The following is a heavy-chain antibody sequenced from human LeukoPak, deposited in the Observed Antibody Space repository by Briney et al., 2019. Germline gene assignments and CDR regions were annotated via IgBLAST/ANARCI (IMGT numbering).Heavy chain of an antibody. D-gene: IGHD5-18*01. J-gene: IGHJ6*02. CDR2: ICSGGST. Sequence: GGSLRLSCAASGFTVSSNYMSWVRQAPGKGLEWVSVICSGGSTYYADSVKGRFTISRDNSKNTLYLQMNSLRAEDTAVYYCARDSEVGYNVDTAKPSDYYGMDVWGQGTTVTVSS. CDR1: GFTVSSNY. CDR3: ARDSEVGYNVDTAKPSDYYGMDV. V-gene: IGHV3-66*01.